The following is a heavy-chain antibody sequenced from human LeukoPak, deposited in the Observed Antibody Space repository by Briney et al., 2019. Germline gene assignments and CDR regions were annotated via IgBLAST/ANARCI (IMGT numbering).Heavy chain of an antibody. CDR2: IFPGDSDT. Sequence: GQSLKISCKASGYSFSGYWIAWVRQMPGKGLEWMGIIFPGDSDTRYSPSFQGQVTISADKATSTVYLQWRTLRASDSAMYYCARRSSGWYQDYWGQGTLVTVSS. D-gene: IGHD6-19*01. V-gene: IGHV5-51*01. J-gene: IGHJ4*02. CDR1: GYSFSGYW. CDR3: ARRSSGWYQDY.